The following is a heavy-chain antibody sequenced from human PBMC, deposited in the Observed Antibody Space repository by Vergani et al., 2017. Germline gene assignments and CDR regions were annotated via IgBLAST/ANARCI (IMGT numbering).Heavy chain of an antibody. CDR1: GFTFSSYA. J-gene: IGHJ6*02. V-gene: IGHV3-23*01. CDR3: AKGPSLTGYYYHYYGMDV. CDR2: ISGSGGST. Sequence: EVQLLESGGGLVQPGGSLRLSCAASGFTFSSYAMSWVRQAPGKGLEWVSAISGSGGSTYYADSVKGRFTIARDNSKNTLYLQMNSLRAEDTAVYYCAKGPSLTGYYYHYYGMDVWGQGTTFTVSS. D-gene: IGHD3-9*01.